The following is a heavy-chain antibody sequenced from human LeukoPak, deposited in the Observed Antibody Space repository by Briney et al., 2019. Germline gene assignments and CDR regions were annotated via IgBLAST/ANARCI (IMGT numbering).Heavy chain of an antibody. Sequence: PSGTLSLTCTVSGGSISSGDYYGSWIRQPPGGGVEWIGYIYYSGSTYYNPSRKGRVTISVDTSKNQFSLKLSYVTAADTAVYYCARDGPLSQGGWFAPWGQGTLVTVSS. CDR2: IYYSGST. J-gene: IGHJ5*02. CDR1: GGSISSGDYY. CDR3: ARDGPLSQGGWFAP. D-gene: IGHD2-8*01. V-gene: IGHV4-30-4*08.